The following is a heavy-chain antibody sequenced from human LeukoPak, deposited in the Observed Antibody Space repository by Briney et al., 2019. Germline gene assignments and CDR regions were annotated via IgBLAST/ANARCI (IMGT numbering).Heavy chain of an antibody. CDR1: GFTFRNYV. J-gene: IGHJ4*02. D-gene: IGHD3-10*01. Sequence: GGSLRLSCAASGFTFRNYVIHRVRQAPGKGLEWVAVTSSDLNVKLYADSVRGRFTISRDNSRSTLYLQMNSLRPEDTAIYYCAREGYYGSGSPPSLYFDYWGQGTLVTVSS. CDR2: TSSDLNVK. V-gene: IGHV3-30-3*01. CDR3: AREGYYGSGSPPSLYFDY.